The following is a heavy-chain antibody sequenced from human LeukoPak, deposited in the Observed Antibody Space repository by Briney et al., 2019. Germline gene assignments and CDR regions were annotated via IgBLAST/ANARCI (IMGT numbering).Heavy chain of an antibody. CDR3: ARGGTGATRDDTFDI. CDR2: TSSNSGHI. V-gene: IGHV3-21*01. J-gene: IGHJ3*02. Sequence: PGGSLRLSCAASGFTFSSYSMNWVRQAPGKGLEWVSSTSSNSGHIFYEDSVEGRFSISRDNAKNSLYLKMDSLRAEDTAVYYCARGGTGATRDDTFDIWGQGAMVTVSS. D-gene: IGHD1-7*01. CDR1: GFTFSSYS.